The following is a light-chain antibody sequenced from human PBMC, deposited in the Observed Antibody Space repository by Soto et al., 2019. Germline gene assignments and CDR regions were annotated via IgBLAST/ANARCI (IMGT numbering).Light chain of an antibody. CDR2: DAS. V-gene: IGKV3-11*01. CDR1: QRVNNY. CDR3: QQRRSWPPA. J-gene: IGKJ4*01. Sequence: EIVLTQSPATLSLSPGERATLSCRASQRVNNYLAWYQQKPGQAPRLLISDASNRATGIPARFSGSRSGTDITLTISSLEPEDFAVYYCQQRRSWPPAFGGGTKVEIK.